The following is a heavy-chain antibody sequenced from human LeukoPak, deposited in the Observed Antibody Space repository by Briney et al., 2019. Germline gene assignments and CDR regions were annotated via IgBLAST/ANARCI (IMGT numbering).Heavy chain of an antibody. D-gene: IGHD3-3*01. V-gene: IGHV4-59*01. J-gene: IGHJ3*02. CDR3: ARGLQHRSIFGVVIIGGAFDI. Sequence: PSETLSLTCTVSGGSISSYYWSWIRQPPGKGLEWIGYIYYSGSTNYNPSLKSRVTISVDTSKNQFSLKLSSVTAADTAVYYCARGLQHRSIFGVVIIGGAFDIWGQGTMVTVSS. CDR2: IYYSGST. CDR1: GGSISSYY.